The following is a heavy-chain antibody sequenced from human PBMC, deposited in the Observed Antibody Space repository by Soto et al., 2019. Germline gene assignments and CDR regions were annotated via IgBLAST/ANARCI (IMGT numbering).Heavy chain of an antibody. CDR2: IFYSGNT. Sequence: PSETLSLTCAVSGGSVSSSSSYWGWIRQPPGKGLEWIGSIFYSGNTYYNPSLRSRVTISIDTSKKQFSLKLSSVTAADTAVYYCSRLSILTGYYIFDYWGQGALVNVSS. CDR3: SRLSILTGYYIFDY. D-gene: IGHD3-9*01. V-gene: IGHV4-39*01. J-gene: IGHJ4*02. CDR1: GGSVSSSSSY.